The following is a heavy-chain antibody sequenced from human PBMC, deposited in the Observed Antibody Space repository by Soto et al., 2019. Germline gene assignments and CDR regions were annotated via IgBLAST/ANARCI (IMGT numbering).Heavy chain of an antibody. CDR2: INPSGGST. CDR3: ARAVVVPAAPGGAHWFHP. CDR1: GYTFTSFY. Sequence: ASVKVSCKASGYTFTSFYMHWVRQAPGQGLEWMGIINPSGGSTSYAQKFQGRVTMTRDTSTSTVYMELSSLRSEDTAVYYCARAVVVPAAPGGAHWFHPWGQGTLVTVSS. D-gene: IGHD2-2*01. J-gene: IGHJ5*02. V-gene: IGHV1-46*03.